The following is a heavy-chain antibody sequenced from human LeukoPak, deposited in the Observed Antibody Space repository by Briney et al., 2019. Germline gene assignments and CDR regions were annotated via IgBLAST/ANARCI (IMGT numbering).Heavy chain of an antibody. CDR1: GGSISSYY. CDR2: IYYSGST. J-gene: IGHJ5*02. CDR3: ARRNPWIYGSGNNWFDP. Sequence: SETLSLTCTVSGGSISSYYWSWIRQPPGKGLEWIGYIYYSGSTNYNPSLKGRVTISVDTSKNQFSLKLSSVTAADTAVYYCARRNPWIYGSGNNWFDPWGQGTLVTVSS. D-gene: IGHD3-10*01. V-gene: IGHV4-59*01.